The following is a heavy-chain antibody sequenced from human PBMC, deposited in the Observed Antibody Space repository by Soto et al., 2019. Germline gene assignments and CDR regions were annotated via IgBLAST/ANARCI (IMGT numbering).Heavy chain of an antibody. Sequence: QVQLVESGGGVVQPGRSLRLSCAASGFTFSSYGMHWVRQAPGKGLEWVAVISYDGSNKYYADSVKGRFTISRDNSKNTRYLQMHSRRAEDTAVYYCAQTTIAAAGRLDYWGQGTLVTVSS. D-gene: IGHD6-13*01. CDR3: AQTTIAAAGRLDY. CDR2: ISYDGSNK. V-gene: IGHV3-30*18. CDR1: GFTFSSYG. J-gene: IGHJ4*02.